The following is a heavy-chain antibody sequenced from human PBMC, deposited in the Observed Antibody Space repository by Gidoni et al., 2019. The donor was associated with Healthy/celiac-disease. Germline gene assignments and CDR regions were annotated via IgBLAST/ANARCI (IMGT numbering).Heavy chain of an antibody. CDR2: ISGSGGST. V-gene: IGHV3-23*01. J-gene: IGHJ6*02. CDR3: AKDHGGWYDYYYGMDV. CDR1: GFTFSSYA. D-gene: IGHD6-19*01. Sequence: EVQLLESGGGLVQPGGSLRLSCAASGFTFSSYAMRWVRQAPGKGLEWVSAISGSGGSTYYADSVKGRFTISGDNSKNTLYLQMNSLRAEDTAVYYCAKDHGGWYDYYYGMDVWGQGTTVTVSS.